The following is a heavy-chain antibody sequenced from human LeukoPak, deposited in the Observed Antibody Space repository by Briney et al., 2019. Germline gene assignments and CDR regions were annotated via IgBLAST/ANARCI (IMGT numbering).Heavy chain of an antibody. CDR3: ARMTTVTPFDY. CDR2: IYYSGSI. CDR1: GGSISSDS. Sequence: SETLSLTCTVSGGSISSDSWSWIRQPPGKGQEWIGNIYYSGSINDNPSLKSRVTISVDTSKNQFSLKLSSVTAADTAVYYCARMTTVTPFDYWGQGTLVTVSS. D-gene: IGHD4-17*01. J-gene: IGHJ4*02. V-gene: IGHV4-59*01.